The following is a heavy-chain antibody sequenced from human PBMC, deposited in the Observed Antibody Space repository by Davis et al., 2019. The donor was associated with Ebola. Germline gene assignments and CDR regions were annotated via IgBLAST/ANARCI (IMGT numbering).Heavy chain of an antibody. V-gene: IGHV1-2*02. Sequence: ASVKVSCKASGYTFTGYYMHWVRQAPGQGLEWIGWINPNSGGTNYAQKFQGRVTMTRDTSISTAYMELSRLRSDDTAVYYCARRGDGSGSFDYWGQGTLVTVSS. CDR1: GYTFTGYY. D-gene: IGHD3-10*01. J-gene: IGHJ4*02. CDR2: INPNSGGT. CDR3: ARRGDGSGSFDY.